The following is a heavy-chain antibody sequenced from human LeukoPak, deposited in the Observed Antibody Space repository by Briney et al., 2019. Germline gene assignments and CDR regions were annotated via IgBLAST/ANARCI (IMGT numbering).Heavy chain of an antibody. J-gene: IGHJ4*02. CDR3: ARAQVSTYYDILTGYYSFASYYFDY. V-gene: IGHV4-59*01. Sequence: SETLSLTCTVSGGSISSYYWSWIRQPPGKGLEWIGYIYYSGSTNYNPSLKSRVTISVDTSKNQFSLKLSSVTAADTAVYYCARAQVSTYYDILTGYYSFASYYFDYWGQGTLVTVSS. CDR1: GGSISSYY. D-gene: IGHD3-9*01. CDR2: IYYSGST.